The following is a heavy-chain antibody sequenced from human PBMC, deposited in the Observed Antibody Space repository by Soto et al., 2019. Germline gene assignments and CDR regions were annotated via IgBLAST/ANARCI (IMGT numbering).Heavy chain of an antibody. CDR2: TRHDGSNT. J-gene: IGHJ4*02. CDR1: GFTFSGYG. CDR3: ARDGGLATTFFGYFDY. V-gene: IGHV3-33*01. D-gene: IGHD1-1*01. Sequence: QVQLVESGGGVVQPGRSLRLSCAASGFTFSGYGMHWVRQAPGKGLEWVAITRHDGSNTYYADSVRGRFTISRDNSKKTLYLQMDSLRAEDTAVYYCARDGGLATTFFGYFDYWGQGTLVTVSS.